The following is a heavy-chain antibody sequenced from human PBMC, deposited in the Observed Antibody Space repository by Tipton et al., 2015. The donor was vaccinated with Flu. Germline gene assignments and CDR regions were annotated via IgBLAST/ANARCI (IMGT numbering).Heavy chain of an antibody. CDR2: IKQGGSEK. D-gene: IGHD2-2*01. CDR1: GFTFSTYW. V-gene: IGHV3-7*01. J-gene: IGHJ4*02. CDR3: ARTRGGYCSSSSCYADYFDY. Sequence: GSLRLSCAASGFTFSTYWMSWVRQAPGKGLEWVANIKQGGSEKYYVDSVKGRFTISRDNAKNSLHLQMNSLRAEDTAVYYCARTRGGYCSSSSCYADYFDYWGQGTLVTVSS.